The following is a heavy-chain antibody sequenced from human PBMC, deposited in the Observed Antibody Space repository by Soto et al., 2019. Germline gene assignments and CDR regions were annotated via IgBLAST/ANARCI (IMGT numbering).Heavy chain of an antibody. Sequence: PGGSLRLSCAASGFTFSSYNMNWVRQAPGKGLECVSIIYSADNTFYVDSVKGRFIISRDNSKNTVYLQMNSLRADDTAVYYCARGSLYWGQGTLVTVSS. CDR3: ARGSLY. CDR1: GFTFSSYN. V-gene: IGHV3-66*01. J-gene: IGHJ4*01. CDR2: IYSADNT.